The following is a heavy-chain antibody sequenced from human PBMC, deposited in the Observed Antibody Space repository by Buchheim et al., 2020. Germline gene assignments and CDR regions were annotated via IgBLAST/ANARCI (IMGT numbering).Heavy chain of an antibody. D-gene: IGHD3-10*01. CDR2: INGYGSAE. CDR3: ATISTGV. Sequence: EVQLVESGGALVQPGGSLRLSCAASGFTFSSAWMSWVRQAPGKGLEWVATINGYGSAENYVDSVKGRFTISRDNAKRSLYLQMISLRVEDTAVFYCATISTGVWGQGT. V-gene: IGHV3-7*01. J-gene: IGHJ4*02. CDR1: GFTFSSAW.